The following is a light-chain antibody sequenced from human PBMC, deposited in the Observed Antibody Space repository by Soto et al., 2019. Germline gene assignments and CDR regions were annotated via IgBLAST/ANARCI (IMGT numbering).Light chain of an antibody. CDR3: CSYAGSFTYVV. J-gene: IGLJ2*01. V-gene: IGLV2-11*01. Sequence: QSVLTQPRSVSGSPGQSVTISCTGTSSDVGTYNYVSWYQQRPGKAPQLIIYDVDERPSGVPDRFSGSKSGNTASLTISGLQAEDAAAYYCCSYAGSFTYVVLGGGTKLTVL. CDR1: SSDVGTYNY. CDR2: DVD.